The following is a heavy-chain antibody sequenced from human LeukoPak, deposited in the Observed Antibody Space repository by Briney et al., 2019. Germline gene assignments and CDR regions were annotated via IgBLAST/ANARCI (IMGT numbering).Heavy chain of an antibody. CDR1: GFTFSSFA. CDR2: IWYDGSSR. CDR3: ARAHADCSGGRCHSISQDFYMDV. D-gene: IGHD2-15*01. J-gene: IGHJ6*03. V-gene: IGHV3-33*01. Sequence: GGSLRLSCAASGFTFSSFAIHWVRQAPGKGLEWVAIIWYDGSSRYFADSVKGRSTVSRDNSKNTLYLQMNSLRAEDTAVYYCARAHADCSGGRCHSISQDFYMDVWGKGTTVTVSS.